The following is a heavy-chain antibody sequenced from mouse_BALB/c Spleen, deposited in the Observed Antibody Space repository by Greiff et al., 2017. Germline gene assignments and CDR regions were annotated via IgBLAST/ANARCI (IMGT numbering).Heavy chain of an antibody. CDR3: AREGAFYYGSRFAY. CDR1: GYTFTDYN. Sequence: EVQLQQSGPELVKPGASVKIPCKASGYTFTDYNMDWVKQSHGKSLEWIGDINPNNGGTIYNQKFKGKATLTVDKSSSTAYVELRSLTSEDTAVYYCAREGAFYYGSRFAYWGQGTLVTVSA. J-gene: IGHJ3*01. D-gene: IGHD1-1*01. CDR2: INPNNGGT. V-gene: IGHV1-18*01.